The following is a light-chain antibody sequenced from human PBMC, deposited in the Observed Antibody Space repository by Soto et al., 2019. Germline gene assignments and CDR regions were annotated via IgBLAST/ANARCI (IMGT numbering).Light chain of an antibody. CDR3: SSYTDSSNYV. J-gene: IGLJ1*01. CDR2: EVS. Sequence: QSALAQPSSVSGSPGQSITISCTGTSTDVGGYNYVSWYQHHPGKGPKLIIYEVSNRPSGVSDRFSGSKSGNKASLTISGLQAEDEADYYCSSYTDSSNYVFGTGTKVTVL. CDR1: STDVGGYNY. V-gene: IGLV2-14*01.